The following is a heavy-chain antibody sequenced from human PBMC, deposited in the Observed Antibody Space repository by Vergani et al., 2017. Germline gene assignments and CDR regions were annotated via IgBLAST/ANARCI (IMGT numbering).Heavy chain of an antibody. CDR1: GYTFTRYG. D-gene: IGHD6-19*01. CDR3: ARDANIAVAGFFDC. J-gene: IGHJ4*02. Sequence: QVQLVQSGAEVKKPGASVKVSCKASGYTFTRYGISWVRQAPGQGVGWMGRIIPILGIANYAQKFQGRVTITADKSTSTAYMELSSLRSEVTAVYYCARDANIAVAGFFDCWGQGTLVTVSS. CDR2: IIPILGIA. V-gene: IGHV1-69*04.